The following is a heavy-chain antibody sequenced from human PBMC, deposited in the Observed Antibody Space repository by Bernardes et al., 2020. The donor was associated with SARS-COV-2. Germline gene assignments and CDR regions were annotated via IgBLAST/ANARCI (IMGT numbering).Heavy chain of an antibody. CDR3: ARDGGGRDFWSGYFGSRFYFAMDA. Sequence: GGSLRLSCAASGFTFSNYWMSWVRQAPGKGLEWVANVKEDGSEKYYVDSVRGRFTISRDNAKNSLYLQINSLRAEDTALYYCARDGGGRDFWSGYFGSRFYFAMDAWGQGTTVTVSS. CDR2: VKEDGSEK. D-gene: IGHD3-3*01. J-gene: IGHJ6*02. CDR1: GFTFSNYW. V-gene: IGHV3-7*04.